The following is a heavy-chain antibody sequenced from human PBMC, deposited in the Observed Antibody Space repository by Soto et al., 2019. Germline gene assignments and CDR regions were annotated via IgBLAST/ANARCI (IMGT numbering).Heavy chain of an antibody. V-gene: IGHV1-3*01. CDR1: GYTFTSYA. D-gene: IGHD2-8*01. CDR2: INAGNGNT. J-gene: IGHJ4*02. Sequence: QVQLVQSGAEVKKPGASVKVSCKASGYTFTSYAMHWVRQAPGQRLEWMGWINAGNGNTKYSQKFQGRVTITRDTSESTAYMELSSLRSEDTAVYYCARRCTNGVCYKSLDYWGQGTLVTVSS. CDR3: ARRCTNGVCYKSLDY.